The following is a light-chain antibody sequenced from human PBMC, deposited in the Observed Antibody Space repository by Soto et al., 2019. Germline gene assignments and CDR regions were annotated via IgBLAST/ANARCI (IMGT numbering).Light chain of an antibody. V-gene: IGLV1-40*01. CDR2: GNS. CDR1: SSNIGAGYD. CDR3: QSYDSSLSGSWV. Sequence: QLVLTQPPSVSGAPGQRVTISCTGSSSNIGAGYDVHWYQQLPGTAPKLPIYGNSNRPSGVPDRFSGSKSGTSASLAITGLQAEDEADYYCQSYDSSLSGSWVFGGGTKVTVL. J-gene: IGLJ3*02.